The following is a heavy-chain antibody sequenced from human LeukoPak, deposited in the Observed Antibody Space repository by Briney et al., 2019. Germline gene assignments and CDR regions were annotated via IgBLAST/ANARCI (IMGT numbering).Heavy chain of an antibody. V-gene: IGHV3-23*01. J-gene: IGHJ4*02. CDR1: GFTFSSYA. Sequence: GGSLRLSCVASGFTFSSYAMTWFRQAPGKGLEWVSSFSGGDGSPYHADSVKGRFTISRDNSKSTLYLQMNSLRAEDTAIYYCARFRLGSIVGAIGGYFDYWGQGTLVTVSS. D-gene: IGHD1-26*01. CDR2: FSGGDGSP. CDR3: ARFRLGSIVGAIGGYFDY.